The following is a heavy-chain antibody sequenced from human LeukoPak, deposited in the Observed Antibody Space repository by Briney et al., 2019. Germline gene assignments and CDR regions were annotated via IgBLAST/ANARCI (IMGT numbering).Heavy chain of an antibody. D-gene: IGHD2-21*01. J-gene: IGHJ4*02. CDR1: GFTFSSYS. V-gene: IGHV3-21*01. Sequence: GGSLRLSCAASGFTFSSYSMNWVRQAPGKGLEWVSSISSSSSYIYYAASVKGRFTISRDNAKNSLYLQMNSLRAEDTAVYYCARDTNSAGAYFDYWGQGTLVTVSS. CDR2: ISSSSSYI. CDR3: ARDTNSAGAYFDY.